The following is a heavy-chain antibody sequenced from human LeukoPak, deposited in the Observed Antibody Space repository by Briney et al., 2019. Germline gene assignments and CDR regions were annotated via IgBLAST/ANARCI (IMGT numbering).Heavy chain of an antibody. D-gene: IGHD5-18*01. CDR1: GGSLSGYF. CDR3: ARADTAMVTIDY. CDR2: IHYSGST. J-gene: IGHJ4*02. V-gene: IGHV4-34*01. Sequence: PTETLSLTCAVYGGSLSGYFCSWIRQPPGKGLELVGEIHYSGSTNNNPSLKSRVNQSVDPAKNQLSLKLSSVTAADTAVYYCARADTAMVTIDYWGQGNRVTVSS.